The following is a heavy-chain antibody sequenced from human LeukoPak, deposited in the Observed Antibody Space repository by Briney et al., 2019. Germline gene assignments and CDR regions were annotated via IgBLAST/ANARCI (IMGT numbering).Heavy chain of an antibody. J-gene: IGHJ4*02. V-gene: IGHV4-59*01. CDR2: VHYSGTT. Sequence: SETLSLTCTVSDGSITNYDWSWVRQPPGKGLEFIGHVHYSGTTNYNPSLRSRVTISIDTSKKHFLLKLKSVTAADTAVYYCATGYGDFRVEGRYFYSWGQGTPVTVSS. D-gene: IGHD4-17*01. CDR1: DGSITNYD. CDR3: ATGYGDFRVEGRYFYS.